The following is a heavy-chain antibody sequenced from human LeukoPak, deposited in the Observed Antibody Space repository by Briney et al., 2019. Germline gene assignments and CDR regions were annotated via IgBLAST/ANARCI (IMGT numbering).Heavy chain of an antibody. V-gene: IGHV3-33*01. CDR3: ARDGGTTVTTSAPFSFDY. CDR2: IWYDGSNK. Sequence: GGSLRLSCAASGFTFSSYGMHWVRQAPGKGLEWVAVIWYDGSNKYYADSVKGRFTISRDNSKNTLYLQINSLRAEDTAVYYCARDGGTTVTTSAPFSFDYWGQGTLVTVSS. J-gene: IGHJ4*02. CDR1: GFTFSSYG. D-gene: IGHD4-17*01.